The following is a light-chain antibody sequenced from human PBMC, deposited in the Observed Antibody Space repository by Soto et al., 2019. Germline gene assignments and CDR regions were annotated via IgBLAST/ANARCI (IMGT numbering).Light chain of an antibody. CDR1: QNVASNH. CDR2: DAS. CDR3: QQYSSLPHT. Sequence: EIVLTQSPDILSLSPGEKATLSCRASQNVASNHLAWYHQKPGQAPRLLIYDASTRATGIPDRFSGSGSGTDFTLTISRLEPEDFVMYFCQQYSSLPHTFGQGTKLEVK. V-gene: IGKV3-20*01. J-gene: IGKJ2*01.